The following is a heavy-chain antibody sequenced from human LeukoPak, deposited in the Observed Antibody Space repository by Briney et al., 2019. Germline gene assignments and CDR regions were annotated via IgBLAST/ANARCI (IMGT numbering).Heavy chain of an antibody. CDR3: AREYGDYAFYYFDY. Sequence: GASVKVSCKASGGTFSSYAISWVRQAPGQGLEWMGRIIPIFGTANHAQKFQGRVTITTDESTSTAYMELSSLRSEDTAVYYCAREYGDYAFYYFDYWGQGTLVTVSS. D-gene: IGHD4-17*01. V-gene: IGHV1-69*05. CDR1: GGTFSSYA. J-gene: IGHJ4*02. CDR2: IIPIFGTA.